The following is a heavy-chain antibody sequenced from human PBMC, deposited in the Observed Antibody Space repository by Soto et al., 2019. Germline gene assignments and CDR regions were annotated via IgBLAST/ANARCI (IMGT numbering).Heavy chain of an antibody. CDR2: IYYSGST. Sequence: SETLSLTCTVSGGSISSGDYYWSWIRQPPGKGLEWIGYIYYSGSTYYNPSLKSRVTISVDTPKNQFSLKLSSVTAADTAVYYCARDNYSGGNYAFDIWGQGTMVTVSS. V-gene: IGHV4-30-4*01. D-gene: IGHD2-21*02. CDR3: ARDNYSGGNYAFDI. CDR1: GGSISSGDYY. J-gene: IGHJ3*02.